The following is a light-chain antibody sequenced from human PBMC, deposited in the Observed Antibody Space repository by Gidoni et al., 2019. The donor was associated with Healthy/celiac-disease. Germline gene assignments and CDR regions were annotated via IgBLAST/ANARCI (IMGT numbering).Light chain of an antibody. Sequence: QSALTQPASVSGSPGQSITISCTGTSSDVGGYNYVSWYQQHPGKAPKLMIYDGSNRPSGVSNRFSGSKSGNTASLTISGLQAEDEADYYCSSYTSSSRRVFGGGTKLXV. V-gene: IGLV2-14*03. J-gene: IGLJ3*02. CDR2: DGS. CDR1: SSDVGGYNY. CDR3: SSYTSSSRRV.